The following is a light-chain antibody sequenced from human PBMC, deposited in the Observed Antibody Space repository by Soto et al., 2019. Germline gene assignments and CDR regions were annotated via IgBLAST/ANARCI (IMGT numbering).Light chain of an antibody. Sequence: QSALTQPPSASGSLGQSVTISCTGTSSDVGGYNYVSWHQQHPGKAPQVMIYEVTKRPPGVPDRFSGSKSGNTASLTVSGLQAEDEAAYYCSSFAVGCKPVRLGGGTKLTVL. V-gene: IGLV2-8*01. CDR2: EVT. CDR1: SSDVGGYNY. CDR3: SSFAVGCKPVR. J-gene: IGLJ2*01.